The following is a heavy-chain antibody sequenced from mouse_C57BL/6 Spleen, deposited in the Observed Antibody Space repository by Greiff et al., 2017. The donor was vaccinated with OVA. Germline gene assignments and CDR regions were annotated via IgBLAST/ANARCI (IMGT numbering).Heavy chain of an antibody. CDR1: GYTFTSYT. J-gene: IGHJ2*01. D-gene: IGHD2-3*01. CDR3: ALYDGYYPY. CDR2: INPSSGYT. Sequence: QVHVKQSGAELARPGASVKMSCKASGYTFTSYTMHWVKQRPGQGLEWIGYINPSSGYTKYNQKFKDKATLTADKSSSTAYMQLSSLTSEDSAVYYCALYDGYYPYWGQGTTLTVSS. V-gene: IGHV1-4*01.